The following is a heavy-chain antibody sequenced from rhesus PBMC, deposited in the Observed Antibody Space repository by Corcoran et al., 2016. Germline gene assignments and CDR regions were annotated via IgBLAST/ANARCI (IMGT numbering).Heavy chain of an antibody. D-gene: IGHD6-25*01. CDR3: ARQRTAAAGHDY. CDR2: IFGSIGRT. CDR1: GGSISGGYG. Sequence: QVQLQESGPGLVKPSETLSLTCAVSGGSISGGYGWSWIRQPPGKGLEWIGHIFGSIGRTYYHPSLKSRVTILRDTSKNPFSLKLSSVTAADPAVYYCARQRTAAAGHDYWGQGVLVTVSS. V-gene: IGHV4S7*01. J-gene: IGHJ4*01.